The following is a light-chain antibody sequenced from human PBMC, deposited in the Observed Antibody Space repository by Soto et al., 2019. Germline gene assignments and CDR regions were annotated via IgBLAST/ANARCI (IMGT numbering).Light chain of an antibody. CDR1: SSTIGSHY. J-gene: IGLJ3*02. CDR2: RDG. Sequence: QAALTQPPSASGTPGQSLTISCAGSSSTIGSHYVYWYQHLPGTAPKLLIFRDGQRPSGVPDRFFGSKSGTSASLAISGLRSEDEAQYYCAVWDASLTGWVFGGGTQLTVL. CDR3: AVWDASLTGWV. V-gene: IGLV1-47*01.